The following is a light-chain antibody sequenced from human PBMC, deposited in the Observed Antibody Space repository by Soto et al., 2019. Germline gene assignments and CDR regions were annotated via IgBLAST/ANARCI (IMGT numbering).Light chain of an antibody. CDR3: QLYYDWLIT. V-gene: IGKV3-15*01. CDR2: GAS. Sequence: EIVMTQSPATLSVSPGERATLSCRTSEIISNLLACYRHKPGQAPRLLIYGASTRATCFPDRFIDSGSGTEFTLAIISLHSEEFAVDYCQLYYDWLITSGQGTRLEI. CDR1: EIISNL. J-gene: IGKJ5*01.